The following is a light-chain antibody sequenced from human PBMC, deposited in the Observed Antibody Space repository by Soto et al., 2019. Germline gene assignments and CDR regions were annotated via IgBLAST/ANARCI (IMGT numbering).Light chain of an antibody. J-gene: IGLJ1*01. CDR1: SSKNGAGYD. CDR2: GNS. Sequence: QSVLTQPPPVSGAPGQRVTISCTGSSSKNGAGYDVRWYQQLPGTAPKFLIYGNSNRPSGVPDRFSGSKSGTSASLAITGLQAEDEADYYCQSYDGSLSGYVFGTGTKVTVL. V-gene: IGLV1-40*01. CDR3: QSYDGSLSGYV.